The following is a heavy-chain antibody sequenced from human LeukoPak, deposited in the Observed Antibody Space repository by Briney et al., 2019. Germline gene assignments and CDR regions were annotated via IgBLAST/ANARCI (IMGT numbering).Heavy chain of an antibody. CDR1: GFTLSEYY. D-gene: IGHD3-10*01. J-gene: IGHJ4*02. CDR3: ARVTYGSETYAAFDY. V-gene: IGHV3-11*01. CDR2: ISISASTI. Sequence: GGSRRLSCAASGFTLSEYYMSWIRQAPGKGREWVSYISISASTIYYAHSVTRRFTISRDNSKNMLYLQMNSLRAEDTAVYYCARVTYGSETYAAFDYWGQGTLVTVSS.